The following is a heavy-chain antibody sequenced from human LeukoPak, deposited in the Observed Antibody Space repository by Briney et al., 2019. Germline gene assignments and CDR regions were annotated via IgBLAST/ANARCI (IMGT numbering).Heavy chain of an antibody. CDR1: GGSISTNSYH. J-gene: IGHJ3*02. D-gene: IGHD3-3*01. V-gene: IGHV4-39*07. Sequence: PSETLSLTCTVSGGSISTNSYHWGWIRQPPGKGLEWIGSIYYSGSTYYNPSLKSRVTISVDTSKNQFSLKLSSVTAADTAVYYCARNASGEQISDGFDIWGQGTMVTVSS. CDR3: ARNASGEQISDGFDI. CDR2: IYYSGST.